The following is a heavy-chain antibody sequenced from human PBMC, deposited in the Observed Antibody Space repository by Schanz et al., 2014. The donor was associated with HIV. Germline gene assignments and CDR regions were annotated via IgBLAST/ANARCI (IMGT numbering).Heavy chain of an antibody. CDR3: AREPSFSGLDV. CDR1: GYTFTGYY. J-gene: IGHJ6*02. CDR2: FNPNSGGR. V-gene: IGHV1-2*02. Sequence: QVQLVQSGAEVKKPGASVKVSCKASGYTFTGYYLHWIRQAPGQGLEWMGWFNPNSGGRIYPQKFEGRVTMTRDTSISTACMELSSLRYDDTAVYYCAREPSFSGLDVWGQGTTVIVSS. D-gene: IGHD6-6*01.